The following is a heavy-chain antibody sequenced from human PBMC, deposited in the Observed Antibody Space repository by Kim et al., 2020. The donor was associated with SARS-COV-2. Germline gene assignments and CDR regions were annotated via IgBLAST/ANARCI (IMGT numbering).Heavy chain of an antibody. J-gene: IGHJ4*02. Sequence: YADAVKGRFTIPRHNAKTSLSLQMSSLRAEDTAVYYCGRSDYGNNQVDCWGQGTLVTVSS. D-gene: IGHD4-17*01. V-gene: IGHV3-11*06. CDR3: GRSDYGNNQVDC.